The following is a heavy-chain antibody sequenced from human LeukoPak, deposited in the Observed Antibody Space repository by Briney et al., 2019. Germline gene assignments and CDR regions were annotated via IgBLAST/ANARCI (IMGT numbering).Heavy chain of an antibody. CDR3: AKEGGMTTVFNWEGFDY. D-gene: IGHD4-17*01. CDR1: GFTFSNYG. CDR2: ISYDGSNK. J-gene: IGHJ4*02. V-gene: IGHV3-30*18. Sequence: SGGSLRLSCAASGFTFSNYGMHWVRQAPGKGLEWVAVISYDGSNKYYADSVKGRFTISRDISKNTLYLQMNSLRAEDTAVYYCAKEGGMTTVFNWEGFDYWGQGTLVTVSS.